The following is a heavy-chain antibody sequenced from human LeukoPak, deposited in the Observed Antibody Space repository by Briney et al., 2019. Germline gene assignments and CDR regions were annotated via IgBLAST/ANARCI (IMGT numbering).Heavy chain of an antibody. D-gene: IGHD6-19*01. J-gene: IGHJ4*02. CDR2: ISWNSGSI. Sequence: PGGSLRLSCAASGFTFDDYAMHWVRQAPGKGLEWVSGISWNSGSIGYADSVKGRFTISRDNAKNSLYLQMNSLRAEDTALYYCAKDLDRGYSSGWMMDWGQGTLVTVSS. CDR1: GFTFDDYA. CDR3: AKDLDRGYSSGWMMD. V-gene: IGHV3-9*01.